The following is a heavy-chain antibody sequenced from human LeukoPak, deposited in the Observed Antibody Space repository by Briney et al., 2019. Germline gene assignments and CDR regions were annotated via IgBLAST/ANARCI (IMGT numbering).Heavy chain of an antibody. J-gene: IGHJ4*02. CDR3: ATSVVQFDSSGDRGYFDY. CDR2: MNPNSGNS. D-gene: IGHD6-19*01. Sequence: GASVKVSCKASGYTFTSYDINWLRQAPGQGLEGMGWMNPNSGNSGYAQKFQGRVTIIRNTSISIAYMHLSSLRSEDTAVYYCATSVVQFDSSGDRGYFDYWGQGTLVTVSS. CDR1: GYTFTSYD. V-gene: IGHV1-8*03.